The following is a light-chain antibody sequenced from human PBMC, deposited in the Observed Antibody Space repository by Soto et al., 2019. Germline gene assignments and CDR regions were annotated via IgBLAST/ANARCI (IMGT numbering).Light chain of an antibody. V-gene: IGKV1-6*01. Sequence: AIPVTQSPSSLSASVGDRVTITCRASQGIRNDLGWYQQKPGKAPKLLIYAASSLQSGVPSRFSGSGSGTDFTLTISSLQPEDFATYYCLQDYNYPFTFGPGTKVDI. J-gene: IGKJ3*01. CDR1: QGIRND. CDR3: LQDYNYPFT. CDR2: AAS.